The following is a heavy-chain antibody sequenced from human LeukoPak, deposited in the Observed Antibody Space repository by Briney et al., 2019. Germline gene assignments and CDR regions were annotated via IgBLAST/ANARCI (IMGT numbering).Heavy chain of an antibody. CDR1: GYTLTELS. Sequence: GASVTVSFTVSGYTLTELSMHWVRQAPGKGLEWMGGFDPEDGETIYAQKFQGRVTMTEDTSTDTAYMELSSLRSEDTAVYYCATAHTIFIPTYYYYGMDVWGQGTTVTVSS. V-gene: IGHV1-24*01. CDR2: FDPEDGET. CDR3: ATAHTIFIPTYYYYGMDV. J-gene: IGHJ6*02. D-gene: IGHD3-3*01.